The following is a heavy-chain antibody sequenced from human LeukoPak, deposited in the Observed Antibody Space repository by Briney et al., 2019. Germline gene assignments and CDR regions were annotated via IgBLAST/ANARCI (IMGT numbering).Heavy chain of an antibody. Sequence: GGSLRLSCAASGLTFSSHWMHWVRQAPGKGLVWVSRITNDGSSTTYADSVKGRFTISRDNAKNMLYLQVNSLRAEDTAVYYCARSSYSSSSSVWGQGTMVTVSS. CDR1: GLTFSSHW. CDR3: ARSSYSSSSSV. D-gene: IGHD6-6*01. J-gene: IGHJ3*01. V-gene: IGHV3-74*01. CDR2: ITNDGSST.